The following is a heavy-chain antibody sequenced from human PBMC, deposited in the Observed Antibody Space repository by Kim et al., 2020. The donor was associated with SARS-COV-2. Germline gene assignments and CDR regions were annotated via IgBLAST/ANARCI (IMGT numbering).Heavy chain of an antibody. CDR3: ARAHDFGDYDHF. CDR2: INPNSGGT. CDR1: GYTFTGYY. J-gene: IGHJ4*02. V-gene: IGHV1-2*06. Sequence: ASVKVSCKTSGYTFTGYYIHWVRQAPGQGLEWMGRINPNSGGTDYAQKFQGRVTMTRDTSISTAYMELSRLRSDDTAVYYCARAHDFGDYDHFWGQGTLV. D-gene: IGHD4-17*01.